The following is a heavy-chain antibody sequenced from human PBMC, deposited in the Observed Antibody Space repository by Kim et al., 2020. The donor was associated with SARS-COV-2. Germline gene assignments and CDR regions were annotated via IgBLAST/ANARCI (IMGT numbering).Heavy chain of an antibody. D-gene: IGHD6-19*01. CDR1: GYTFTSYG. V-gene: IGHV1-18*04. CDR2: IIAYNGNT. Sequence: ASVKVSCKASGYTFTSYGISWVRQAPGQGLEWMGWIIAYNGNTNYAQKLQGRVTMTTDTSTSTAYMELRSLRSDDTAVYYCARALDSIAVAGYDYWGQGTLVTVSS. CDR3: ARALDSIAVAGYDY. J-gene: IGHJ4*02.